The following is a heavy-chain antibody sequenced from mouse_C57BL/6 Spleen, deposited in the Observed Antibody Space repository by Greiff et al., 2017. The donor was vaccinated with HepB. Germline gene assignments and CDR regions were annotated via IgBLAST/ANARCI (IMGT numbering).Heavy chain of an antibody. CDR2: IDPADSYT. V-gene: IGHV1-50*01. CDR3: ARSRSSYFDY. Sequence: QVQLQQPGAELVKPGASVKLSCKASGYTFTSYWMQWVKQRPGQGLEWIGVIDPADSYTKYNQKFKGKATLTVDTSSSTAYMQLSSLTSEDAAVYYCARSRSSYFDYWGQGTTLTVSS. CDR1: GYTFTSYW. J-gene: IGHJ2*01. D-gene: IGHD1-1*01.